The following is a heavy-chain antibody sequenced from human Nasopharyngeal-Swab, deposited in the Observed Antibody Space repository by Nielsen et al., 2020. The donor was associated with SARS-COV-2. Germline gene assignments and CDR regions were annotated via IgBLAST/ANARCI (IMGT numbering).Heavy chain of an antibody. Sequence: GGSLRLSCVTSGFTFNMYSMRWVRQAPGKGLEWVSSTSSSSNYIYYGDSVKGRFTISRDNTQKSLYLEMNSLRVKDTAVYYCARLGTESYHYYSLDFWGQGTTVTVSS. CDR2: TSSSSNYI. V-gene: IGHV3-21*01. D-gene: IGHD1-1*01. J-gene: IGHJ6*02. CDR1: GFTFNMYS. CDR3: ARLGTESYHYYSLDF.